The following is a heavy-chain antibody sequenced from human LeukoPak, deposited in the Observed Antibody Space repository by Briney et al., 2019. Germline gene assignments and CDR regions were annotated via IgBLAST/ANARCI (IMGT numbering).Heavy chain of an antibody. V-gene: IGHV4-4*07. CDR2: IYTSGST. J-gene: IGHJ4*02. CDR3: ARDGDYDSSGYYSPFDY. Sequence: SETLSLTCTVSGGSISSYYWSWIRQPAGKGLEWIGRIYTSGSTNYNPSLKSRVTMSVDTSKNQFSLKLSSVTAADTAVYYCARDGDYDSSGYYSPFDYWGQGTVVTVSS. D-gene: IGHD3-22*01. CDR1: GGSISSYY.